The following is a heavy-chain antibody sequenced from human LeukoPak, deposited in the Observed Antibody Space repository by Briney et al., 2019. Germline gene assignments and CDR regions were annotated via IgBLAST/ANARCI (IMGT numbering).Heavy chain of an antibody. D-gene: IGHD5-12*01. Sequence: GGSLRLSCAASGFTFSSYAMSWVRQAPGKGLEWVSDINGSGGSTYYADSVKGRFTISRDNSKNTLYLQMNSLRAEDTAVYYCGRDGSSNKRGYSGYETPLFFDYWGQGTLVTVSS. J-gene: IGHJ4*02. V-gene: IGHV3-23*01. CDR3: GRDGSSNKRGYSGYETPLFFDY. CDR2: INGSGGST. CDR1: GFTFSSYA.